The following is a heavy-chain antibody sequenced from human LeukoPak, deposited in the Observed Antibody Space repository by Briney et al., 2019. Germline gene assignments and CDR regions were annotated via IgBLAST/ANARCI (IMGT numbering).Heavy chain of an antibody. V-gene: IGHV3-11*01. CDR2: ISSSGSRT. CDR1: GFTFSDYY. Sequence: PGGSLRLSCAASGFTFSDYYMSWIRQAPGKGLEWVSYISSSGSRTNYADSVKGRFTISRDNAKNSLSLQMSSLRAEDTAVYYCARPPRETGVADRLGFNKYYGMEVWGQGTTVTVSS. J-gene: IGHJ6*02. D-gene: IGHD1-26*01. CDR3: ARPPRETGVADRLGFNKYYGMEV.